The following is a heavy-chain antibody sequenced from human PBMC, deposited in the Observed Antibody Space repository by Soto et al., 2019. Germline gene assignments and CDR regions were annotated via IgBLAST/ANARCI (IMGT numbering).Heavy chain of an antibody. V-gene: IGHV1-69*06. CDR1: GSNFNAYE. J-gene: IGHJ4*02. Sequence: QVHLVHSGAEVKKPGSAVRVSCKISGSNFNAYEIHWLRQAPGQGLHWRGGIIPIFDTPQYGQKFQGRVTITADKSTTTTYMELGGLGSEETSLYYCAANDGCGPLFWGQGTLVTVSS. D-gene: IGHD1-1*01. CDR3: AANDGCGPLF. CDR2: IIPIFDTP.